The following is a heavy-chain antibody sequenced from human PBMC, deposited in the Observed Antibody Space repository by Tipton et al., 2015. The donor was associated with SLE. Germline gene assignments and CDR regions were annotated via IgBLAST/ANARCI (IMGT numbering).Heavy chain of an antibody. V-gene: IGHV4-34*01. CDR1: GGSFSGYY. CDR3: AREGGSSGWSGRWFDP. CDR2: INHSGST. Sequence: TLSLTCAVYGGSFSGYYWSWIRQPPGKGLEWIGEINHSGSTNYNPSLKSRVTISVDTSKNQFSLKLSSVTAADTAVYHCAREGGSSGWSGRWFDPWGQGTLVTVSS. J-gene: IGHJ5*02. D-gene: IGHD6-19*01.